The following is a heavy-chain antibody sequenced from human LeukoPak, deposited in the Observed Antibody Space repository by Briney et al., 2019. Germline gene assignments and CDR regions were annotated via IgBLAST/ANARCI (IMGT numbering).Heavy chain of an antibody. D-gene: IGHD1-26*01. CDR1: GYTFTSYG. Sequence: ASVTVSCKASGYTFTSYGISWVRQAPGQGLEWMGWVSAYNGNTNYAQNLQGRVTVTTDTSTNTAYMELRSLRSDDTAVYYCTRGPYSGSYFAPYYFDYWGQGTLVTVSS. CDR3: TRGPYSGSYFAPYYFDY. CDR2: VSAYNGNT. V-gene: IGHV1-18*01. J-gene: IGHJ4*02.